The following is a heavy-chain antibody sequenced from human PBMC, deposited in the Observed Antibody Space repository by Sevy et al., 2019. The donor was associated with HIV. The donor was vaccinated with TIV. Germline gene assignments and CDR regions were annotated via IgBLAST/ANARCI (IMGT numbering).Heavy chain of an antibody. D-gene: IGHD1-7*01. CDR1: GFNFNSHG. V-gene: IGHV3-33*01. J-gene: IGHJ4*02. CDR2: IQYDGSIK. Sequence: GGSLRLSCVASGFNFNSHGMHWVRQAPGKGLEWVLVIQYDGSIKDYSDSVKGGFTISRDNSKNTLYPQMDSLGAGDAAIYYCAREISRNYFGSIDFGGQGTLVTVSS. CDR3: AREISRNYFGSIDF.